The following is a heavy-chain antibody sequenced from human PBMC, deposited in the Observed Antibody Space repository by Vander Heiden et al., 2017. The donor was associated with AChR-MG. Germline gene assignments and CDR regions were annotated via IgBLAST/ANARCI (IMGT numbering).Heavy chain of an antibody. Sequence: QVQLQQRGAGLLQPSETLSLSCAVYGGSFSGYCWSWIRQPPGKGLEWIGGINHSESTSYNPSLKGRVTISVDTSKNQFSLKLSSVTAADTAVYYCASCGGPDAVVIKHTLDYWGQGTLVTVSS. V-gene: IGHV4-34*01. CDR2: INHSEST. CDR3: ASCGGPDAVVIKHTLDY. D-gene: IGHD3-22*01. J-gene: IGHJ4*02. CDR1: GGSFSGYC.